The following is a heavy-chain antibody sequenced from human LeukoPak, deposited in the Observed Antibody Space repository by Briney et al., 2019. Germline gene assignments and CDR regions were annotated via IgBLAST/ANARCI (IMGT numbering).Heavy chain of an antibody. V-gene: IGHV3-21*01. Sequence: PGGSLRLSCAASGFTFSSYSMNWVRQAPGKGLEWVSSISSSSSYIYYADSVKGRFTISRDNAKNSLYLQMNSLRAEDTAVYYCAREGKLRFLEWLLSFDYWGQGTLVTVSS. CDR3: AREGKLRFLEWLLSFDY. J-gene: IGHJ4*02. CDR2: ISSSSSYI. CDR1: GFTFSSYS. D-gene: IGHD3-3*01.